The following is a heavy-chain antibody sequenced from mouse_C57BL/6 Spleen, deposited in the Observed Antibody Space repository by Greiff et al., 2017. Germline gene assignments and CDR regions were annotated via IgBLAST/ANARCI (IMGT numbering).Heavy chain of an antibody. J-gene: IGHJ1*03. CDR2: IYPGSGNT. D-gene: IGHD2-3*01. Sequence: QVQLQQSGAELVRPGASVKLSCKASGYTFTDYYINWVKQRPGQGLEWIGRIYPGSGNTYYNEKFKGKATLTVNRSSSTAYMQLSSLTSEDSAVYVCARAGFYDSSDDWYFDDWGKGTTVTVSS. V-gene: IGHV1-76*01. CDR3: ARAGFYDSSDDWYFDD. CDR1: GYTFTDYY.